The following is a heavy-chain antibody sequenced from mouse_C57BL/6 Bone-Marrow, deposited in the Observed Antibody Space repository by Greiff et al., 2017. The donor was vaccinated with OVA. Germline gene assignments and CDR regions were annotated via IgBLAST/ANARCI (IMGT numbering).Heavy chain of an antibody. V-gene: IGHV1-39*01. CDR2: INPNYGTT. Sequence: EVQLQHSGPALVKPGASVKISCKASGYSFTDYNMNWVKQSNGKSLEWIGVINPNYGTTSYNQKFNGKATLTVDQSSSTAYMQLNSLTSEDSAFYYCAFYYGSSYRYFDVWGTGTTVTVSS. D-gene: IGHD1-1*01. J-gene: IGHJ1*03. CDR1: GYSFTDYN. CDR3: AFYYGSSYRYFDV.